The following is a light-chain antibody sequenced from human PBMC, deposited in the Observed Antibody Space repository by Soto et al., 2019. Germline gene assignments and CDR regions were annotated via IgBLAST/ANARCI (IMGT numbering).Light chain of an antibody. CDR1: KLGDKY. V-gene: IGLV3-1*01. J-gene: IGLJ7*01. Sequence: SYELTQPPSVSVSPGQTASITCSGDKLGDKYACWYQQKPGQSPVLDIYQDSKRPSGIPERFSGSNSGNTATLTISGTQAMDEADYDCQAWDSSTAVFGGGTQLTVL. CDR3: QAWDSSTAV. CDR2: QDS.